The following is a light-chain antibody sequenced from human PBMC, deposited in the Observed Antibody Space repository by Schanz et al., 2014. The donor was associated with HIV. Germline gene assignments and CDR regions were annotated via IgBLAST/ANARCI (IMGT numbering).Light chain of an antibody. CDR1: SSDVGGYNY. CDR3: QSYDSSLSGYV. Sequence: QSALTQPASVSGTPGQSITISCTGSSSDVGGYNYVSWYQQHPGKPPKLMVYDVTDRPSGVSNRFSGSKSGNTASLTISGLRAEDEADYYCQSYDSSLSGYVFGTGTKLTVL. CDR2: DVT. J-gene: IGLJ1*01. V-gene: IGLV2-14*03.